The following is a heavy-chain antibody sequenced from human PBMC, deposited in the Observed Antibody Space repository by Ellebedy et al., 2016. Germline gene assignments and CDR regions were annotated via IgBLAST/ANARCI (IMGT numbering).Heavy chain of an antibody. CDR2: IYYSGST. CDR1: GGSVSSGSYY. Sequence: SETLSLXCTVSGGSVSSGSYYWSWIRQPPGKGLEWIGYIYYSGSTNYNPSLKSRVTISVDTSKNQFSLKLSSVTAADAAVYYCASLKGESVYYGLDVWGQGTTVIVSS. D-gene: IGHD2/OR15-2a*01. CDR3: ASLKGESVYYGLDV. J-gene: IGHJ6*02. V-gene: IGHV4-61*01.